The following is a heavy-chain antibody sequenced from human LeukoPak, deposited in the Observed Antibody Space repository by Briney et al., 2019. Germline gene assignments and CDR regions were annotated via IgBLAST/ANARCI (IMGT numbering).Heavy chain of an antibody. D-gene: IGHD2-21*02. CDR1: GYTFTSYG. J-gene: IGHJ6*03. CDR2: ISAYNGNT. V-gene: IGHV1-18*03. CDR3: ARWAPSGDRDYYYYYMDV. Sequence: ASVKVSCKASGYTFTSYGISWVRQAPGQGLEWMGWISAYNGNTNYAQSLQGRLTMTTDTSTSTAYMELRSLKSDDMGVYYCARWAPSGDRDYYYYYMDVWGKGTTVTVSS.